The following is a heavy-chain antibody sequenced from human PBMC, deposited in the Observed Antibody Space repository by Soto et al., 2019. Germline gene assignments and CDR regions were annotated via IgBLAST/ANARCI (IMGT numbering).Heavy chain of an antibody. CDR1: GFTFSSYG. CDR3: AKAISSGWYVVDY. J-gene: IGHJ4*02. D-gene: IGHD6-19*01. V-gene: IGHV3-30*18. Sequence: GGSLRLSCAASGFTFSSYGMHWVRQAPGKGLEWVAVISYDGSNKYYADSVKGRFTISRDNSKNTLYLQMNSLRAEDTAVYYCAKAISSGWYVVDYWGPGTLVTVSS. CDR2: ISYDGSNK.